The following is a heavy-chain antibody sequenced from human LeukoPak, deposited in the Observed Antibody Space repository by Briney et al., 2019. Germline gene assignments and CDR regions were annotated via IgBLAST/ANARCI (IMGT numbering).Heavy chain of an antibody. CDR2: INPNSGGT. Sequence: ASVKVSCKASGYTFTVYYMHWVRQAPGQGLEWMGWINPNSGGTNYAQKFQGRVTMTRDTSISTAYMELSRLRSDDTAVYYCARVVAAIQSGYYYYYMDAWGKGTTVTVSS. D-gene: IGHD2-15*01. CDR1: GYTFTVYY. V-gene: IGHV1-2*02. CDR3: ARVVAAIQSGYYYYYMDA. J-gene: IGHJ6*03.